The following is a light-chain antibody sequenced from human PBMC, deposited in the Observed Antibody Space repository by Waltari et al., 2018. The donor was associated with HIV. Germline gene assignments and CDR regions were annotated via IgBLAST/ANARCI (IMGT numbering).Light chain of an antibody. Sequence: QSVLTQPPSASGTPGQRVTISCSGSSSNIGTNTVNWYQQLPGTAPKLLIYSNNQRPSGVPDRLSGSKSGASAALDISGLQYEDEADYYWAGWDDRLRGWVFGGGTKLTVL. CDR3: AGWDDRLRGWV. CDR2: SNN. V-gene: IGLV1-44*01. CDR1: SSNIGTNT. J-gene: IGLJ3*02.